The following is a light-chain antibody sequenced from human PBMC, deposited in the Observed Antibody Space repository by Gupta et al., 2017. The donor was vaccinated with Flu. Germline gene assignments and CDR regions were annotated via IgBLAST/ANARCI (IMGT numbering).Light chain of an antibody. V-gene: IGKV3-11*01. CDR2: DAS. CDR1: QSVGSY. Sequence: ILLPQCPSTLHLSPGERATLPCRASQSVGSYLTWYQQKPGQSPRLLIYDASNSATGIPARFSGSGSGTTFTLTISSLETEDFAVYYCQQRNNGLLTFGGGTKVELK. CDR3: QQRNNGLLT. J-gene: IGKJ4*01.